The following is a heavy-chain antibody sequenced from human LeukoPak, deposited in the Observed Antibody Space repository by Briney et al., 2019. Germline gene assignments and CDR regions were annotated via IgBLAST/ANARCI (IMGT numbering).Heavy chain of an antibody. J-gene: IGHJ3*02. CDR2: FDPEDGET. CDR1: GYTLTELS. CDR3: ARVGGSFDYDAFDI. D-gene: IGHD1-26*01. V-gene: IGHV1-24*01. Sequence: ASVKVSCKVSGYTLTELSMHWVRQAPGKGLEWMGGFDPEDGETIYAQKFQGRVTMTRDTSISTAYMELSRLRSDDTAVYYCARVGGSFDYDAFDIWGQGTMVTVSS.